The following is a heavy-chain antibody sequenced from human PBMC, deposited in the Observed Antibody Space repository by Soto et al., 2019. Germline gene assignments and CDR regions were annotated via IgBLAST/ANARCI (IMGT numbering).Heavy chain of an antibody. CDR1: GYTFTSYA. V-gene: IGHV1-3*01. J-gene: IGHJ4*02. D-gene: IGHD2-15*01. CDR3: ARILGYCSGGSCDC. CDR2: INAGNGNT. Sequence: GASVKVSCKASGYTFTSYAMHWVRQAPGQRLERMGWINAGNGNTKYSQKFQGRVTITRDTSASTVYMELSSLRSEDTAVYYCARILGYCSGGSCDCWGQGTLVTVSS.